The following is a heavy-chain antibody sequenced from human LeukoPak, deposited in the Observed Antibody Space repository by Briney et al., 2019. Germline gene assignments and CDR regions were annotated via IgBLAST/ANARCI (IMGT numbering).Heavy chain of an antibody. D-gene: IGHD1-26*01. Sequence: SETLSLTCTVSGYSISSGYYWNWIRQAPGKGLEWIGEINHNGSTSSNPSLKSRVTISVDTSRSRFSLKLNSATAADTAVYYCARGFLGLNGGVWGQGTTVTVSS. CDR2: INHNGST. J-gene: IGHJ6*02. V-gene: IGHV4-38-2*02. CDR3: ARGFLGLNGGV. CDR1: GYSISSGYY.